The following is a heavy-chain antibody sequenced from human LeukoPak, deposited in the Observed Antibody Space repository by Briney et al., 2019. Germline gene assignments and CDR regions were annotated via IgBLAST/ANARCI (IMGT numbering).Heavy chain of an antibody. CDR3: ARWGNCGGDCSPYFDY. CDR2: IFPIFGTA. J-gene: IGHJ4*02. V-gene: IGHV1-69*05. Sequence: GSSVKVSCKASGGTFSSYAISWVRQAPGQGLEWLGGIFPIFGTANYAQKFQGRVTITTDESTSTAYMELSSLRSEDTAVYYCARWGNCGGDCSPYFDYWGQGTLVTVSS. D-gene: IGHD2-21*02. CDR1: GGTFSSYA.